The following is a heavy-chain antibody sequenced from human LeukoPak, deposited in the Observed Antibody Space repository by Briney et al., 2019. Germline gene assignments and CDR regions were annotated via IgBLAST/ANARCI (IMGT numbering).Heavy chain of an antibody. CDR2: ISWNSGTI. J-gene: IGHJ4*02. CDR3: ARRGWLRVFDY. V-gene: IGHV3-9*01. CDR1: GFTFDDYA. Sequence: GGSLRLSCAASGFTFDDYAIHWVRQAPGKGLEWVSGISWNSGTIGYADSVKGRFTISRDNAKNSLYLQMNSLRAEDTAVYYCARRGWLRVFDYWGQGTLVTVSP. D-gene: IGHD5-12*01.